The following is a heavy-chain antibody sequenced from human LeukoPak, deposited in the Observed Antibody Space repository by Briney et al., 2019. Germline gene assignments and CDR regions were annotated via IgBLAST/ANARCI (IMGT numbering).Heavy chain of an antibody. J-gene: IGHJ4*02. CDR1: GGSFSGYY. V-gene: IGHV4-34*01. Sequence: PSETLSLTCAVYGGSFSGYYWSWIRQPPGKGLEWIGEINHSGSTNYNPSLKSRVTISVDTSKNQFSLKLSSVTAADTAVYYCARRGEAGSAFDYWGQGTLVTVSS. CDR2: INHSGST. CDR3: ARRGEAGSAFDY. D-gene: IGHD2-21*01.